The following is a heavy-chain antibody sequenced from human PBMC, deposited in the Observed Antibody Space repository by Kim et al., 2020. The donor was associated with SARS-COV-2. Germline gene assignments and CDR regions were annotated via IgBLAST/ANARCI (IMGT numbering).Heavy chain of an antibody. J-gene: IGHJ6*02. D-gene: IGHD1-26*01. V-gene: IGHV3-48*02. CDR1: GFTFSSYS. CDR2: ISSSSSTI. CDR3: ARVFRGAPSEGKWEPEFPGGVHGMDV. Sequence: GGSLRLSCAASGFTFSSYSMNWVRQAPGKGLEWVSYISSSSSTIYYADSVKGRFTISRDNAKNSLYLQMNSLRDEDTAVYYCARVFRGAPSEGKWEPEFPGGVHGMDVWGQGTTVTVSS.